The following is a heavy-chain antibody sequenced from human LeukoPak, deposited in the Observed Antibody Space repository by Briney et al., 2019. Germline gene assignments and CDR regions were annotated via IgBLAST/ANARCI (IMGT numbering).Heavy chain of an antibody. Sequence: ASVKVACKASGYTFTGYYMHWVRQAPGQGLEWMGWINPNSGGTNYAQKFQGRVTMTRDTSISTAYMELSRLRSDDTAVYYCAREGISANWFDPWGQGTLVTVSS. CDR2: INPNSGGT. CDR1: GYTFTGYY. V-gene: IGHV1-2*02. J-gene: IGHJ5*02. D-gene: IGHD2-15*01. CDR3: AREGISANWFDP.